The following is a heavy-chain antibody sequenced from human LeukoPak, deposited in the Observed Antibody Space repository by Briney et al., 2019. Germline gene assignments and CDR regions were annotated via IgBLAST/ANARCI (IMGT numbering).Heavy chain of an antibody. CDR3: ARDPLDAAAGWDY. CDR1: GFTFSSYA. Sequence: GGSLRLSCAASGFTFSSYAMHWVRQAPGKGLEWVAVIWYDGSNKYYADSVKGRFTISRDNSKNTLYLQMNSLRAEDTAVYYCARDPLDAAAGWDYWGQGTLVTVSS. J-gene: IGHJ4*02. CDR2: IWYDGSNK. D-gene: IGHD6-13*01. V-gene: IGHV3-33*08.